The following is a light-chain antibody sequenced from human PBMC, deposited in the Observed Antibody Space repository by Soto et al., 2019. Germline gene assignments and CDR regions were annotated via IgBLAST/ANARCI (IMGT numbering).Light chain of an antibody. J-gene: IGKJ2*01. CDR2: GAS. CDR1: QTVSSSY. CDR3: QQYASSVMYT. V-gene: IGKV3-20*01. Sequence: EIVLTQSPGTLSFSPGERATLSCRASQTVSSSYLAWYQQKPGQAPRLLIYGASSRATGTPDRFSGGGSGTDFTLTISRLEPEDFAVYYCQQYASSVMYTFGQGTKLEMK.